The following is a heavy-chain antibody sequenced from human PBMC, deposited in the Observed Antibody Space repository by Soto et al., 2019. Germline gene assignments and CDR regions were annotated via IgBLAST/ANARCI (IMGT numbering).Heavy chain of an antibody. J-gene: IGHJ3*02. CDR1: GFIFSSYA. CDR3: VRAFVGNLRGAFDI. D-gene: IGHD1-1*01. CDR2: ISESGTSA. V-gene: IGHV3-23*01. Sequence: GGSLRLSCAASGFIFSSYAMNWVRQAPGKGLEWVSTISESGTSAYYADSVKGRFTISRDNPKNTLYLQMNSLREEDTAAYYCVRAFVGNLRGAFDIWGQAAMVTVSS.